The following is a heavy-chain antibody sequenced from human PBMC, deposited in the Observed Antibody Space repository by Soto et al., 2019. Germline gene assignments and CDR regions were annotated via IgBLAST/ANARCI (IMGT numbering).Heavy chain of an antibody. D-gene: IGHD3-16*01. J-gene: IGHJ6*02. CDR2: IKQGGDEK. Sequence: GGSLRLSCAASGFSFSTYLMSWVRQAPGKGLEWVANIKQGGDEKFYVDSVKGRFTISRDNDKKSLYLQMDSLRVEDTAVYYCVGALTYEVPYYYYGMDVWGQGTTVTVSS. V-gene: IGHV3-7*01. CDR3: VGALTYEVPYYYYGMDV. CDR1: GFSFSTYL.